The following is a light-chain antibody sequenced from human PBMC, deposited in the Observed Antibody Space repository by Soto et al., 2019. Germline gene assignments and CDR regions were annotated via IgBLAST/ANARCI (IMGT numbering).Light chain of an antibody. CDR1: QGISSY. CDR2: AAS. Sequence: IQLTQSPSSLSASGGDGVSMTCRASQGISSYLSWYQQKPGKAPKLLIYAASTLQSGVPSRFSGSGSGTDFTLTISSLQPEDFATYYCQQLNSYSITFGQGTRLEIK. J-gene: IGKJ5*01. CDR3: QQLNSYSIT. V-gene: IGKV1-9*01.